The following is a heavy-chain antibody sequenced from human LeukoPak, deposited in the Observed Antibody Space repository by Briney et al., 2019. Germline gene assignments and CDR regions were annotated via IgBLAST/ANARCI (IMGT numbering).Heavy chain of an antibody. V-gene: IGHV3-53*01. CDR2: ICSGGST. D-gene: IGHD3-22*01. CDR3: ASLEGWGSSSGYYQDY. CDR1: GFTVRNNY. Sequence: GGSLRLSCVASGFTVRNNYMSWVRQAPGKGLEWVSVICSGGSTYYADSVKGRFTISRDNSKNTLDLQMNSLRAEDTAVYYCASLEGWGSSSGYYQDYWGQGTLVTVSS. J-gene: IGHJ4*02.